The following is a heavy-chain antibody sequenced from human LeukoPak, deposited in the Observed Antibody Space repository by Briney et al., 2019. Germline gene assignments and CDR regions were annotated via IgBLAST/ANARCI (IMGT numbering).Heavy chain of an antibody. Sequence: GGSLRLSCAAPGFTFSNYWMHCGRQAPGQGLVWVSRVYTDGTSTSYADSVKGRFTISRDNHKNALYLQMNSLRAEDTAIYYCARGSFLEYLSPEHAFDIWGQGTLVTVSS. D-gene: IGHD3-3*01. J-gene: IGHJ3*02. CDR3: ARGSFLEYLSPEHAFDI. CDR2: VYTDGTST. V-gene: IGHV3-74*01. CDR1: GFTFSNYW.